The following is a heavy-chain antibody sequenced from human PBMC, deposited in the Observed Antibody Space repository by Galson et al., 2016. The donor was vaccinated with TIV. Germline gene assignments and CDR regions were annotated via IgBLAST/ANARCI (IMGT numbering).Heavy chain of an antibody. Sequence: QSGAEVKKTGESLKTSCKASGDTFSGYYIYWVRQAPGQGLEWMGWINPKSGSTKYAQRFQGRVTMTRDTSISTAYMEVSWLRPDDTAVFYCARVVTGGYVDVCGKGTTVTVSS. J-gene: IGHJ6*04. CDR2: INPKSGST. D-gene: IGHD3-16*01. CDR1: GDTFSGYY. CDR3: ARVVTGGYVDV. V-gene: IGHV1-2*02.